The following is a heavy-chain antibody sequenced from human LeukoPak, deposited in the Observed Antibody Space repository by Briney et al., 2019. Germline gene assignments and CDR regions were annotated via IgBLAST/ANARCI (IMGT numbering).Heavy chain of an antibody. CDR3: ARSWVTIFGVVVNWFDP. Sequence: GGSLRLSCAASGFTFSSYWMSWVRQAPGKGLEWVANIKQDGSEKYYVDSVKGRFTISRDNAKNSLYLQMNSLRAEDTAVYYCARSWVTIFGVVVNWFDPWGQGTLVTVSS. CDR2: IKQDGSEK. V-gene: IGHV3-7*01. D-gene: IGHD3-3*01. J-gene: IGHJ5*02. CDR1: GFTFSSYW.